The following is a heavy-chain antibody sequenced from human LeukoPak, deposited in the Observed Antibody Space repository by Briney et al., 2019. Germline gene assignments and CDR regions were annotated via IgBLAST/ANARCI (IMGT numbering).Heavy chain of an antibody. CDR2: IKRKSDGGTT. CDR3: ARGSGYDW. CDR1: GLTFSNAW. J-gene: IGHJ4*02. Sequence: PGGSLRLSCAASGLTFSNAWMSWVRQAPGKGLEWVGRIKRKSDGGTTDYAAPVKGRFTISRDDSKNTLYLQMNSLRAEDTAVYYCARGSGYDWWGQGTLVTVSS. D-gene: IGHD5-12*01. V-gene: IGHV3-15*01.